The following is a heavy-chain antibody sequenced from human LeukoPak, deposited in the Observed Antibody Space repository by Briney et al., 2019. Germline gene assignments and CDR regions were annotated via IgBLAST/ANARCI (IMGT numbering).Heavy chain of an antibody. CDR3: ARDNSVRDEAWWFNP. CDR2: ISPSGGST. D-gene: IGHD5-24*01. J-gene: IGHJ5*02. V-gene: IGHV1-46*01. Sequence: ASVKVSCKASGYTFTGYYMHWVRQAPGQGLEWMGVISPSGGSTTYAQKFQGRDTLTRDMSTSTDYLELSSLRSEDTAVYYCARDNSVRDEAWWFNPWDQGTLVTVSS. CDR1: GYTFTGYY.